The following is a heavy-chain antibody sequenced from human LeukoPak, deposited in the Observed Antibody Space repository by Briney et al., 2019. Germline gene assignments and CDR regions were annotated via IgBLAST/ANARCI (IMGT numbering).Heavy chain of an antibody. V-gene: IGHV3-53*01. CDR1: GFTVSTNC. Sequence: GGYLRLSCAASGFTVSTNCMSWVRQAPGKGLEWDSLIYSGGDRYHADSVRGGFTISRDNSKNTLYLQMNSLRAEDTAVYYCARDAAAQQLVHYFDYWGQGTLVTVSS. D-gene: IGHD6-13*01. CDR2: IYSGGDR. CDR3: ARDAAAQQLVHYFDY. J-gene: IGHJ4*02.